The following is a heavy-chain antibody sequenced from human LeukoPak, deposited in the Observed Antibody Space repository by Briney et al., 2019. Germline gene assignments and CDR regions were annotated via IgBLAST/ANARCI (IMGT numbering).Heavy chain of an antibody. Sequence: SETLSLTCTVSGGSISSYYWSWIRQPAGKGLEWIGRIYTSGSTNYNPSLKSRVTISVDTSKNQFSLKLSSVTAADTAVYYCARKVYARSGLDAFDIWGQGTMVTVSS. D-gene: IGHD2-8*01. CDR1: GGSISSYY. CDR3: ARKVYARSGLDAFDI. CDR2: IYTSGST. J-gene: IGHJ3*02. V-gene: IGHV4-4*07.